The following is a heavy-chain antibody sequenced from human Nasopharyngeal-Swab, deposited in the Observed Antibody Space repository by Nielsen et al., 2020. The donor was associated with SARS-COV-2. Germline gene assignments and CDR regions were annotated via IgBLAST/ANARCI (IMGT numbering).Heavy chain of an antibody. CDR1: GFTFSSYA. CDR3: AKESLRREMATMSAHDY. CDR2: ISGSGGST. J-gene: IGHJ4*02. Sequence: GESLKISCAASGFTFSSYAMSWVRQAPGKGLEWVSAISGSGGSTYYADSVKGRFTISRDNSKNTLYLQMNSLIAEDTAVYYCAKESLRREMATMSAHDYWGQGTLVTVSS. V-gene: IGHV3-23*01. D-gene: IGHD5-24*01.